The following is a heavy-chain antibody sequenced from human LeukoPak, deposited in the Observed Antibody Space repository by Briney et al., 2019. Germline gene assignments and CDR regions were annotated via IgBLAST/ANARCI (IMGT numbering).Heavy chain of an antibody. CDR2: ISRNSGSI. CDR3: AKDIFTGIAAAGAIDY. CDR1: GFTFDDYA. Sequence: GGSLRLSCAASGFTFDDYAMHWVRQVPGKGLEWVSGISRNSGSIGYADSVKGRFTISRDNAKNSLYLQMNSLIAEDTALYYCAKDIFTGIAAAGAIDYWGQGTLVTVSS. J-gene: IGHJ4*01. V-gene: IGHV3-9*01. D-gene: IGHD6-13*01.